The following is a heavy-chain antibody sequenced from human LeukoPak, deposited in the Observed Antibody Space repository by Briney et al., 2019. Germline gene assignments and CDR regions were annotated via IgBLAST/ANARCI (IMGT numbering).Heavy chain of an antibody. CDR2: IDEGGSNA. D-gene: IGHD2-21*01. CDR1: GFTFSNHW. Sequence: GGSLGLSRAASGFTFSNHWMHWVRQAPGKGLVWVSRIDEGGSNAMYADSVKGRFSISKDNAKNTVNLQMNSLRAEDTGVYYCIRDEALWRLDYWGQGTLVTVSS. V-gene: IGHV3-74*03. J-gene: IGHJ4*02. CDR3: IRDEALWRLDY.